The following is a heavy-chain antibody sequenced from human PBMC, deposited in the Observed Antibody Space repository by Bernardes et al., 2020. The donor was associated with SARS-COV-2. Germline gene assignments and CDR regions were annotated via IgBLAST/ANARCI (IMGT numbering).Heavy chain of an antibody. D-gene: IGHD3-3*01. CDR1: GFTFRSYA. CDR3: AGREGYDFWSGYYSALAPFDY. Sequence: GGPLRSSCAALGFTFRSYAMSWVRKAPGKGLEWVAAISGSGGSTYYADSVKGRFTISRDNSKNTLYLQMNSLRAEDTAVYYCAGREGYDFWSGYYSALAPFDYWGQGTQVTVSS. J-gene: IGHJ4*02. V-gene: IGHV3-23*01. CDR2: ISGSGGST.